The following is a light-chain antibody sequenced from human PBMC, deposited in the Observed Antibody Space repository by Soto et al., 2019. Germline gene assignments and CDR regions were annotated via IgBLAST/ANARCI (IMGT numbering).Light chain of an antibody. CDR3: QQLNSYPLT. Sequence: DIQLTQSQSFLSASVGDRVTITCRASQGIRNYLAWYQRKPGKAPKLLIYTASTLQSGVPSRFSGSGSGTEFTLTISSLQPEDFATYYCQQLNSYPLTFGGGTKVEIK. V-gene: IGKV1-9*01. CDR2: TAS. J-gene: IGKJ4*01. CDR1: QGIRNY.